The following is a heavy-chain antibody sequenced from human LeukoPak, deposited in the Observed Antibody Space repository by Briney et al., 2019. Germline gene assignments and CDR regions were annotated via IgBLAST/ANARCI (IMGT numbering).Heavy chain of an antibody. Sequence: EGSLRLPCAASGFTFSTYWMTWVRQAPGKGLEWVANIKQDDSEIHYVDSVKGRFTISRDNAKNSLYLQMNSLRAEDTAVYYCARDNNGPDYWGQGTLVTVSS. J-gene: IGHJ4*02. CDR2: IKQDDSEI. CDR3: ARDNNGPDY. D-gene: IGHD2-8*01. CDR1: GFTFSTYW. V-gene: IGHV3-7*01.